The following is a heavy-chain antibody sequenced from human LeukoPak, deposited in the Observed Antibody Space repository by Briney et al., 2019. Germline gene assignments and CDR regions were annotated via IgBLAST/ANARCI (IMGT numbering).Heavy chain of an antibody. J-gene: IGHJ5*02. V-gene: IGHV3-66*01. CDR2: IYSGGST. Sequence: GGSLRLSCAASGFTVSSNYMSWVRQAPGKGLEWVSVIYSGGSTYYADSVKGRFTISRDNSKNTLYLQMNSLRAEDTAVYYCASTRYYYDSSGYLNWFDPWGQGTLVTVSS. D-gene: IGHD3-22*01. CDR3: ASTRYYYDSSGYLNWFDP. CDR1: GFTVSSNY.